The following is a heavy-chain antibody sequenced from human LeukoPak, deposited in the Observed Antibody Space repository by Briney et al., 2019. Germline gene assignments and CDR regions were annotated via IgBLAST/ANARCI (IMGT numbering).Heavy chain of an antibody. CDR3: ASLYYDYVWGSYRTFDY. CDR2: INPDDKSA. D-gene: IGHD3-16*01. V-gene: IGHV3-74*01. Sequence: GGSLRLSCAASGFTFSKYWLHWLRQAPGKGLVWVSRINPDDKSASYADSVKGRFTIARDDARKTLYLQMNSLRAEDTAVYYCASLYYDYVWGSYRTFDYWGQGTLVTVSS. J-gene: IGHJ4*02. CDR1: GFTFSKYW.